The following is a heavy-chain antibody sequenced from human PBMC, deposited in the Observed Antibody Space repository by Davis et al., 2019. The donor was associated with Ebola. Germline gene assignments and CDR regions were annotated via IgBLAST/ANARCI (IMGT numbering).Heavy chain of an antibody. CDR1: GFTFSSYS. CDR3: ASSRTVTPDYYYGMDV. D-gene: IGHD4-17*01. CDR2: ITSTSNSI. V-gene: IGHV3-21*01. J-gene: IGHJ6*02. Sequence: GESLKISCAASGFTFSSYSMNWVRQAPGKGLEWVSSITSTSNSIYYADSVKGRFTISRDNAKNSLYLQMNSLRAEDTAVYYCASSRTVTPDYYYGMDVWGQGTTVTVSS.